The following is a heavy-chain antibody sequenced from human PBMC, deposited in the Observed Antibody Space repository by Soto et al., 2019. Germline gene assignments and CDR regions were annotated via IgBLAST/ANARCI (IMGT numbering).Heavy chain of an antibody. D-gene: IGHD3-16*01. Sequence: QVQLQESGPGLVKPSDTLSLTCTVSGGSISSYYWSWIRQPPGKGLEWIGYIYYSGSTNYNPSLKGRVTLSVDTSKNQFSLKLSSVTAADTAVYYCARADYGYFDYWGQGTLVTVSS. J-gene: IGHJ4*02. V-gene: IGHV4-59*01. CDR1: GGSISSYY. CDR3: ARADYGYFDY. CDR2: IYYSGST.